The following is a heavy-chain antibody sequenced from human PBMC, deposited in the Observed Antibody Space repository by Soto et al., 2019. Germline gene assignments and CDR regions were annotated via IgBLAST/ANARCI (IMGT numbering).Heavy chain of an antibody. D-gene: IGHD3-22*01. CDR3: AAYYDSSGYYTLNY. CDR2: INPNSGGT. CDR1: GYTFTGYY. V-gene: IGHV1-2*02. Sequence: VASVKVSCKASGYTFTGYYMHWVRQAPGQGLEWMGWINPNSGGTNYAQKFQGRVTMTRDTSISTAYMELSRLRSDDTAVYYCAAYYDSSGYYTLNYWGQGTLVTVSS. J-gene: IGHJ4*02.